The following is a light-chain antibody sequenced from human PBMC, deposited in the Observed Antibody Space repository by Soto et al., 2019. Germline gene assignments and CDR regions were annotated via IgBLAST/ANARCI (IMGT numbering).Light chain of an antibody. CDR1: SSDVGVYNY. CDR3: SSYTSCGTYV. CDR2: EVS. V-gene: IGLV2-14*01. J-gene: IGLJ6*01. Sequence: QSALTQPASVSGSPGQSITISCTGTSSDVGVYNYVSWYQQHPGKAPKLMIYEVSDRPSGVSNRFSGSKSGNTASLTISGLQAEDEADYYCSSYTSCGTYVFGTGTQLTVL.